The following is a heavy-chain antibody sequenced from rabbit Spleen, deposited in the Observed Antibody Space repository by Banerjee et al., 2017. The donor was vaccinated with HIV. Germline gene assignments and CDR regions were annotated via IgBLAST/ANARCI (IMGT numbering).Heavy chain of an antibody. Sequence: QEQLEESGGGLVKPEGSLTLTCKASGFSFSSYYYMCWVRQAPGKGLEWIACIAAGSSGSTYYASWAKGRFTISKTSSTTVTLQMTSLTAADTATYFCARRLTGDSYVDLWGPGTLVTVS. CDR3: ARRLTGDSYVDL. J-gene: IGHJ4*01. V-gene: IGHV1S45*01. D-gene: IGHD6-1*01. CDR1: GFSFSSYYY. CDR2: IAAGSSGST.